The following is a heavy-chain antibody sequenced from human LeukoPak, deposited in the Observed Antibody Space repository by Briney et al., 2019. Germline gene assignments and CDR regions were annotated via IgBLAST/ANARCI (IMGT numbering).Heavy chain of an antibody. J-gene: IGHJ4*02. V-gene: IGHV4-30-4*01. Sequence: SETLSLTCTVSGGSISSGDYYWSWIRQPPGKGLEWIGYIYYSGSTYYNPSLKSRVTISVDTSKNQFSLKLSSVTAADTAVYYCVRVDSSGYPYFDYWGQGTLVTVSS. CDR2: IYYSGST. CDR3: VRVDSSGYPYFDY. D-gene: IGHD3-22*01. CDR1: GGSISSGDYY.